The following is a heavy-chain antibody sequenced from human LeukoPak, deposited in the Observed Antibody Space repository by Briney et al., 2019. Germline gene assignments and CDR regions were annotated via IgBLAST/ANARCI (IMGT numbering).Heavy chain of an antibody. V-gene: IGHV4-30-4*01. D-gene: IGHD3-10*01. CDR3: ARDRADDYYYGMDV. CDR1: GGSISSGDYY. J-gene: IGHJ6*02. Sequence: SETLSLTCTVSGGSISSGDYYWGWLRQPPGTGLEWVGYIYYSGSTYYNPSLKSRVTISVDTSKNQFSLKLSSVTAADTAVYYCARDRADDYYYGMDVWGQGTTVTVSS. CDR2: IYYSGST.